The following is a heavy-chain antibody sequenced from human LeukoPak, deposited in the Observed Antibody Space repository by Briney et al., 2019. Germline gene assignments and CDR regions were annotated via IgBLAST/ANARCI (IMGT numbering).Heavy chain of an antibody. Sequence: PGGSLRLSCAASGFTFSSYSMNWVRQAPGKGLEWVANIKQDGSEKYYVDSVKGRFTISRDNAKNSLYLQMNSLRAEDTAVYYCARRPTMVRGVDYWGQGTLVTVSS. CDR3: ARRPTMVRGVDY. CDR1: GFTFSSYS. D-gene: IGHD3-10*01. V-gene: IGHV3-7*01. J-gene: IGHJ4*02. CDR2: IKQDGSEK.